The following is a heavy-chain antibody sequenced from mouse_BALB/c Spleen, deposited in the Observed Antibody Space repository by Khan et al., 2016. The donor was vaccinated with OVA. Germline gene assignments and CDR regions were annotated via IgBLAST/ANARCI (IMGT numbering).Heavy chain of an antibody. J-gene: IGHJ2*01. V-gene: IGHV3-2*02. CDR2: ISYSGST. D-gene: IGHD1-2*01. Sequence: EVELVESGPGLVKPSQSLSLTCTVTGYTITSGYGWNWIRQFPGNKLEWMGYISYSGSTNYNPSLKSRISITRDTSKNQFFLQLNSVTTEDTATYYCARTARIKYWGQGTTLTVS. CDR3: ARTARIKY. CDR1: GYTITSGYG.